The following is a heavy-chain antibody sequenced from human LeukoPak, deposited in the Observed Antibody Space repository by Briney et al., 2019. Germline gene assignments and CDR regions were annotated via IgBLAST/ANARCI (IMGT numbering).Heavy chain of an antibody. CDR1: GFTFSSYS. Sequence: GGSLRLSCAASGFTFSSYSMNWVRQAPGKWLEWVSSISSSSSYIYYADSVKGRFTISRDNAKNSLYLQMNSLRAEDTAVYYCAGCSEWNDNDYWGQGTLVTVSS. CDR3: AGCSEWNDNDY. D-gene: IGHD1-1*01. J-gene: IGHJ4*02. V-gene: IGHV3-21*01. CDR2: ISSSSSYI.